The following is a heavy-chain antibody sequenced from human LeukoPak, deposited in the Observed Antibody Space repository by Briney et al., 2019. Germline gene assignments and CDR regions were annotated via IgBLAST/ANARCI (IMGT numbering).Heavy chain of an antibody. CDR3: ARGRYNWNDGGFDY. CDR2: ICYDGSNK. CDR1: GFTFSSYG. V-gene: IGHV3-33*01. D-gene: IGHD1-1*01. J-gene: IGHJ4*02. Sequence: PGGSLRLSCAASGFTFSSYGMHWVRQAPGKGLEWVAVICYDGSNKYYADSVKGRFTISRDNSKNTLYVQMNSLRAKDTAVYYCARGRYNWNDGGFDYWGQGTLVTVSS.